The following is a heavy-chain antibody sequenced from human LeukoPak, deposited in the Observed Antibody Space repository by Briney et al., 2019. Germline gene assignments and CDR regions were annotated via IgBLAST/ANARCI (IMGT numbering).Heavy chain of an antibody. J-gene: IGHJ4*02. D-gene: IGHD6-25*01. Sequence: GGSLRLSCAASGFTYDNAWMSWIRQAPGKEPEWVSYISNSGITIYYADSVKGRFTISRDNAKNSLFLQMNSLRAEDTAVYYCARRLTSAPFFDYWGQGTLVTVSS. CDR3: ARRLTSAPFFDY. CDR1: GFTYDNAW. CDR2: ISNSGITI. V-gene: IGHV3-11*04.